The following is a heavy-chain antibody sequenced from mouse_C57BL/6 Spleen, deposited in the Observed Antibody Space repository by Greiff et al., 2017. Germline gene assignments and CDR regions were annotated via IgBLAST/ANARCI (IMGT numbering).Heavy chain of an antibody. Sequence: QVQLQQPGAELVRPGSSVKLSCKASGYTFTSYWMHWVKQRPIQGLEWIGNIDPSDSETHYNQKFKDKATLTVDKSSSTAYMQLSSLTSEDSAVYYGAREGYYGPGAYWGQGTLVTVSA. CDR1: GYTFTSYW. CDR3: AREGYYGPGAY. D-gene: IGHD1-1*01. J-gene: IGHJ3*01. CDR2: IDPSDSET. V-gene: IGHV1-52*01.